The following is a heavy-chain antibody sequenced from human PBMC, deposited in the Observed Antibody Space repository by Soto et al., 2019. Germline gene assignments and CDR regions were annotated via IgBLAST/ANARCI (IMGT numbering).Heavy chain of an antibody. J-gene: IGHJ6*03. V-gene: IGHV3-7*01. D-gene: IGHD5-18*01. Sequence: EVQLVESGGGLVQPGGSLRLSCVASGFTLSSYWMSWVRQAPGKGLEWVGNIKQDGSEGYYVDSVKGRFTMSIDNPKNSLYLQMHHPRPEDTAVYYCARIDIVSRGYKDYYYMDLWGKGTTVTVSS. CDR2: IKQDGSEG. CDR3: ARIDIVSRGYKDYYYMDL. CDR1: GFTLSSYW.